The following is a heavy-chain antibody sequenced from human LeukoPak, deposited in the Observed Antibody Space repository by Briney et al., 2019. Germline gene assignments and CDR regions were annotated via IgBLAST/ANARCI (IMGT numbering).Heavy chain of an antibody. J-gene: IGHJ4*02. Sequence: GGSLRLSCAASGFTFSNTWMSWVRQAPGQGLEWVGHIKSKTDGGTTDYAAPVKGRFTISRDDSKNTLYLQMNSPKTEDTAVYYCTRSSYGSGDFDYWGQGTLVTVSS. V-gene: IGHV3-15*01. CDR1: GFTFSNTW. D-gene: IGHD5-18*01. CDR3: TRSSYGSGDFDY. CDR2: IKSKTDGGTT.